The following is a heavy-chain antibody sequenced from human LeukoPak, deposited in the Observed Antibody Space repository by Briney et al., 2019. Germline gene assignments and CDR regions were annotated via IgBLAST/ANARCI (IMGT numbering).Heavy chain of an antibody. CDR2: INPNSGGT. CDR3: ARAGYSSGWYGSSFDY. Sequence: ASVKVSCKASGYTFTGYYMQWVRQAPGQGREWMGRINPNSGGTNYAQKFQGRVTMTRDTSISTAYMELSRLRSDDTAVYYCARAGYSSGWYGSSFDYWGQGTLVTVSS. D-gene: IGHD6-19*01. V-gene: IGHV1-2*06. CDR1: GYTFTGYY. J-gene: IGHJ4*02.